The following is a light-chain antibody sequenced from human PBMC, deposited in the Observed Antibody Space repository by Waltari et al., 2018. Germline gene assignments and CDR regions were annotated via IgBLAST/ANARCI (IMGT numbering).Light chain of an antibody. CDR1: SSNIGAGSD. CDR3: QAYDSSLSRPRYV. J-gene: IGLJ1*01. CDR2: GNS. V-gene: IGLV1-40*01. Sequence: QSVLTQPPSVSAAPGQRVTISCTGSSSNIGAGSDFHWYQQLPGRAPTLLIFGNSNRPPGCSVPFPGSKSGTSASLSITVLQAADEADYYCQAYDSSLSRPRYVFGTGTTVTVL.